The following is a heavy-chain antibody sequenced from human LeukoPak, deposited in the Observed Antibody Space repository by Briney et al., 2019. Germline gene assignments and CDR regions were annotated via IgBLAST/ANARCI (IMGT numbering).Heavy chain of an antibody. CDR1: GGSISSGGYY. J-gene: IGHJ4*02. D-gene: IGHD3-10*02. CDR2: IYHSGST. Sequence: SETLSLTCTVSGGSISSGGYYWSWIRQPPGKGLEWIGYIYHSGSTYYNPSLKSRVTISVDRSKIQFSLKLSSVTAADTAVYYCARSPPVFSFDYWGQGTLVTVSS. V-gene: IGHV4-30-2*01. CDR3: ARSPPVFSFDY.